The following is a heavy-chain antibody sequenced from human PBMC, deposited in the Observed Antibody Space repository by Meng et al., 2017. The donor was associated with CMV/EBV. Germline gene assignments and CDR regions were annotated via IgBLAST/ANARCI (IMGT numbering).Heavy chain of an antibody. CDR1: GFSLSTTGVG. V-gene: IGHV2-5*01. D-gene: IGHD3-16*01. Sequence: SGPTLVKPTQTLTLTCTSAGFSLSTTGVGVGWIRQPPGKALEWLALMYWNDDIRYTPSLKTRLTLTKDTSKNQVVLTVTNVDPMDTATYYCAHTWGNYYYFGMDVWGQGTTVTVSS. CDR2: MYWNDDI. CDR3: AHTWGNYYYFGMDV. J-gene: IGHJ6*02.